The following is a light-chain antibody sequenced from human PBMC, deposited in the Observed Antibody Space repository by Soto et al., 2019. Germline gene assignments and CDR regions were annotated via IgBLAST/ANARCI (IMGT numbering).Light chain of an antibody. Sequence: DIQVSQSPPTLSASVGDRGTITCRSIQTISTWMAWYQQKPGKAPKLLVYDASTLQSGVASRFSGSGSGTEFTLIISGLQPDDSATYYCQQYTNTNNPWMLGQGTKVDI. J-gene: IGKJ1*01. V-gene: IGKV1-5*01. CDR1: QTISTW. CDR3: QQYTNTNNPWM. CDR2: DAS.